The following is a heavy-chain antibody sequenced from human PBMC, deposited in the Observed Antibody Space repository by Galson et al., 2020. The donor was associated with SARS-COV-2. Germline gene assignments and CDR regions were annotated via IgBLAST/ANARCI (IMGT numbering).Heavy chain of an antibody. J-gene: IGHJ3*02. V-gene: IGHV3-30*04. CDR3: ARDYFGDAFDS. D-gene: IGHD3-10*01. CDR2: ISYDGSNK. Sequence: GGSLSLSCAAPGFTFSSYAMPWVRQAPGKGLEWVAVISYDGSNKYYADSVKGRFTISRDNSKNTLYLQMNSLRAEDTAVYYCARDYFGDAFDSWGQGTMVSVSS. CDR1: GFTFSSYA.